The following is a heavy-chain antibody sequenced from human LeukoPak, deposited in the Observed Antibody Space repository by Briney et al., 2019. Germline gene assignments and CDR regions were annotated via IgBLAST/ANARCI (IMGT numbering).Heavy chain of an antibody. CDR1: GDSVSSNRAS. CDR3: ASSLYSSYDIRFDP. Sequence: SQTLSLTCAISGDSVSSNRASWSWIRQSPSRGLEWLGRTYYRSQWFNDYAVSVKSRITINADTSKNQFSLQLGSVSPEDTAVYYCASSLYSSYDIRFDPWGQGTLVTVSS. J-gene: IGHJ5*02. D-gene: IGHD5-12*01. V-gene: IGHV6-1*01. CDR2: TYYRSQWFN.